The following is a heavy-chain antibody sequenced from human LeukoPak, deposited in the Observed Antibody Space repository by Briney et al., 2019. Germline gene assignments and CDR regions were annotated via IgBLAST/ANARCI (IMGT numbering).Heavy chain of an antibody. V-gene: IGHV1-69*06. J-gene: IGHJ5*02. D-gene: IGHD6-13*01. CDR2: IIPIFGTA. Sequence: SVKVSFKASGGTFSSYAISWVRQAPGHGLEWMGGIIPIFGTANYAQKFQGRVTITADKSTSTAYMELSSLRSEDTAVYYCARGVYSSSRSPHNWFDPWGQGTLVTVSS. CDR3: ARGVYSSSRSPHNWFDP. CDR1: GGTFSSYA.